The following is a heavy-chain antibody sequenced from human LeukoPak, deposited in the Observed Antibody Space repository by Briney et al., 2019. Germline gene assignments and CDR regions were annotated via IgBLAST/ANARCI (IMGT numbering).Heavy chain of an antibody. J-gene: IGHJ6*03. CDR1: GFTFSSYE. CDR3: ARSPAGANYYLDV. V-gene: IGHV3-48*03. Sequence: GGSLRLSCAASGFTFSSYEMNWVRQAPGKGLEWVSYISSSGSTIYYADSVKGRFTISRDNAKNSLSLQMNSLRAEDTAVYYCARSPAGANYYLDVWGKGTTVTISS. CDR2: ISSSGSTI. D-gene: IGHD1-14*01.